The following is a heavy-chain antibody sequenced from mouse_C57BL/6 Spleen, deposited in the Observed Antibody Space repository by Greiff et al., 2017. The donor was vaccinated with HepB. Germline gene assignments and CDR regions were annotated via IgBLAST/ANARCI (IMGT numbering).Heavy chain of an antibody. CDR2: IYPRSGNT. V-gene: IGHV1-81*01. J-gene: IGHJ4*01. CDR3: ARLLRRYYAMDY. Sequence: VQLQQSGAELARPGASVKLSCKASGYTFTSYGISWVKQRTGQGLEWIGEIYPRSGNTYYNEKFKGKATLTADKSSSTAYMELRSLTSEDSAVYFCARLLRRYYAMDYWGQGTSVTVSS. CDR1: GYTFTSYG. D-gene: IGHD1-1*01.